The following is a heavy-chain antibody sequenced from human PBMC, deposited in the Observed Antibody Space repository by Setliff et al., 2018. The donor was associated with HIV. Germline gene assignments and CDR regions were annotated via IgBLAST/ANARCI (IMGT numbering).Heavy chain of an antibody. Sequence: SETLSLTCAVSGFSISTNYYWGWIRQPPGKGLDWIGSIYHSGSTYYNPSLKSRVTISVDTSKNQFSLELSSVTAADTAIFYCVRHSGGDQLLGEFDYWGQGTLVTVSS. CDR2: IYHSGST. J-gene: IGHJ4*02. CDR3: VRHSGGDQLLGEFDY. D-gene: IGHD2-2*01. CDR1: GFSISTNYY. V-gene: IGHV4-38-2*01.